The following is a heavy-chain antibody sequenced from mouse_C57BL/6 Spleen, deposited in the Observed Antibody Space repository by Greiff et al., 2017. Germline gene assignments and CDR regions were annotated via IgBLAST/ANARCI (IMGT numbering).Heavy chain of an antibody. CDR2: ISSGSSTI. D-gene: IGHD4-1*01. V-gene: IGHV5-17*01. J-gene: IGHJ2*01. CDR1: GFTFSDYG. Sequence: EVMLVESGGGLVKPGGSLKLSCAASGFTFSDYGMHWVRQAPEKGLEWVAYISSGSSTIYYADTVKGRFTISRDNAKNTLFLRVTSLRSEYTAMYYCARTRSRRTAYYFDYWGQGTTLTVSS. CDR3: ARTRSRRTAYYFDY.